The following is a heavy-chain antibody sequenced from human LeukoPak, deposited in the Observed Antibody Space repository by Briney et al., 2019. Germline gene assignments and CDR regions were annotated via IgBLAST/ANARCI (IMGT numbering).Heavy chain of an antibody. V-gene: IGHV4-59*01. CDR1: GGSISSYY. J-gene: IGHJ5*02. D-gene: IGHD6-19*01. CDR2: IYYSGST. CDR3: ARQSSGWYDWFDP. Sequence: SETLSLTCTVSGGSISSYYWSWIRQPPGKGLEWIGYIYYSGSTNYNPSLKSRVTISVDTSKNQFSLKLSSVTAADTAVYYCARQSSGWYDWFDPWGQGTLVTVSS.